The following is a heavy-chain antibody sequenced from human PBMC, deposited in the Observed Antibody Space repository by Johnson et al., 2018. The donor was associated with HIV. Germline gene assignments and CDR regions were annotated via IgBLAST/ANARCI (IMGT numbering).Heavy chain of an antibody. CDR3: AKDPVVTRAFDI. Sequence: QVQLVESGGGVVQPGRSLRLSCAASGFIFSSYGMHWVRQAPGKGLQWVAFIRYDGSNKYYADSVKGRFTISRDNSKSTVYLQMNSLRAEDTAVYYCAKDPVVTRAFDIWGQGTMVTVSS. CDR1: GFIFSSYG. D-gene: IGHD4-23*01. V-gene: IGHV3-30*02. J-gene: IGHJ3*02. CDR2: IRYDGSNK.